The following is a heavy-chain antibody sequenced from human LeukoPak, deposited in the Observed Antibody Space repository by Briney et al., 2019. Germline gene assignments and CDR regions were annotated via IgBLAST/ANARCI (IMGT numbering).Heavy chain of an antibody. Sequence: GGSLRLSCAASGFTFSNYAMSWVRQAPGKGLEWVSAISGSGGSTYYADSVKGRFTISRDNSKNTLYLQMNSLKASDTAMFYCARRTISDDWYFDLWGRGTLVTVSS. D-gene: IGHD3-9*01. CDR1: GFTFSNYA. V-gene: IGHV3-23*01. J-gene: IGHJ2*01. CDR2: ISGSGGST. CDR3: ARRTISDDWYFDL.